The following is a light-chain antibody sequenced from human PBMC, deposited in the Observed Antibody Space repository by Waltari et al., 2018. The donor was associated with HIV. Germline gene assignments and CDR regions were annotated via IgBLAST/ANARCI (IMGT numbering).Light chain of an antibody. CDR1: SSDVGSYNV. V-gene: IGLV2-23*02. CDR3: CSYAGSSTYVV. Sequence: ISCTGTSSDVGSYNVVSWYQQHPGKAPKLMIYEVSKRPSGVSNRFSGSKSGNTASLTISGLQAEDEADYHCCSYAGSSTYVVFGGGTKLTVL. CDR2: EVS. J-gene: IGLJ2*01.